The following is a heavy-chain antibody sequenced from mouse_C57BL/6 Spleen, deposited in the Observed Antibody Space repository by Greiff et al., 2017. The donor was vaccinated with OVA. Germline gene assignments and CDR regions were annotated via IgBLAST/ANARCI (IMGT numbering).Heavy chain of an antibody. CDR2: ISYDGSN. V-gene: IGHV3-6*01. CDR3: ARGQLHYYAMDY. D-gene: IGHD6-1*01. Sequence: ESGPGLVKPSQSLSLTCSVTGYSITSGYYWNWIRQFPGNKLEWMGYISYDGSNNYNPSLKNRISITRDTSKNQFFLKLNSVTTEDTATYYCARGQLHYYAMDYWGQGTSVTVSS. J-gene: IGHJ4*01. CDR1: GYSITSGYY.